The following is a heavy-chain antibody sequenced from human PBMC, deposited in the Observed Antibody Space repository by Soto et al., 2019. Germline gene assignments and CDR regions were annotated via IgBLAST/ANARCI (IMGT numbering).Heavy chain of an antibody. CDR1: GFTVSSNY. Sequence: GGSLRLSCAASGFTVSSNYMSWVRQAPGKGLEWVSVIYSGGSTYYADSVKGRFTISRDNSKNTLYLQMNSLRAEDTAVYYCARDRPVSGSYYFDYWGQGTLVTVSS. D-gene: IGHD3-10*01. V-gene: IGHV3-66*01. J-gene: IGHJ4*02. CDR3: ARDRPVSGSYYFDY. CDR2: IYSGGST.